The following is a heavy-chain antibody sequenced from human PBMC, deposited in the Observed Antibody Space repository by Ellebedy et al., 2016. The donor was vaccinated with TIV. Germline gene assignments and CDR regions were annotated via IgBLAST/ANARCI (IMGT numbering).Heavy chain of an antibody. Sequence: SVKVSCKASGGTFSSYAISWVRQAPGQGLEWMGHIIPVFGTTDYAQKFRGTVTITADASTSTVYMELSSLRPEDTAIYYCAREPRLQPGASLDYWGQGALVTVSS. D-gene: IGHD4-11*01. CDR3: AREPRLQPGASLDY. CDR2: IIPVFGTT. CDR1: GGTFSSYA. J-gene: IGHJ4*02. V-gene: IGHV1-69*13.